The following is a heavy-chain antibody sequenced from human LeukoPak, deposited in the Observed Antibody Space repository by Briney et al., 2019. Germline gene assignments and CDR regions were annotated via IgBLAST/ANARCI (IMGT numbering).Heavy chain of an antibody. J-gene: IGHJ4*02. CDR2: IRNKANSYTT. Sequence: PGGSLRLSCAASGFTFSDHYMDWVRQAPGKGLEWVGRIRNKANSYTTEYAASVRGRFIISRDDSKDSLFLQMSTLKTEDTAVYYCARPYSTAWSETYFDYWGQGTLVTVSS. V-gene: IGHV3-72*01. D-gene: IGHD6-13*01. CDR3: ARPYSTAWSETYFDY. CDR1: GFTFSDHY.